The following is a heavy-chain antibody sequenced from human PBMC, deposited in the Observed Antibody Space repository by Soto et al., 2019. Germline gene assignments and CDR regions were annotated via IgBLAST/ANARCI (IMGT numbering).Heavy chain of an antibody. CDR2: ILYDGTNT. V-gene: IGHV3-30-3*01. CDR1: GFTFSTAV. D-gene: IGHD1-1*01. J-gene: IGHJ4*02. Sequence: VQLVESGGGGVQPGRSLGLSCVASGFTFSTAVMHWVRQAPGKGLDGVANILYDGTNTFYADSVRGRFTISRDNSRNTVSLQLTSLRVDDTAVYYCATEGPRDFLTEMATLTEAWKEGPFNYWGQGALVTVSP. CDR3: ATEGPRDFLTEMATLTEAWKEGPFNY.